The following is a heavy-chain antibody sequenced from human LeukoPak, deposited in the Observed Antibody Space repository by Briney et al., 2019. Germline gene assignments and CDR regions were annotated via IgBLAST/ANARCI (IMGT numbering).Heavy chain of an antibody. Sequence: ASVKVSCKASGYTFTGYYMHWVRQAPGQGLEWMGWINPNSGGTNYAQKFQGRVAMTRDTSISTAYMELSRLRSDDTAVYYCAYSSSEPAYLDYWGQGTLVTVSS. CDR1: GYTFTGYY. V-gene: IGHV1-2*02. D-gene: IGHD6-6*01. J-gene: IGHJ4*02. CDR2: INPNSGGT. CDR3: AYSSSEPAYLDY.